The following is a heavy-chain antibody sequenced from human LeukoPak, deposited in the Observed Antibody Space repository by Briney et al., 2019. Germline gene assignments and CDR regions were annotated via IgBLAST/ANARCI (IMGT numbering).Heavy chain of an antibody. Sequence: GGSLRLSCAASGFTVSSNYMSWVRQAPGKGLEWVSVIYSGGSTYYADSVKGRFTISRDNSKNTLYLQMNSLRAEDTAVYYCARDPIAAAGESPWGQGTLVTVSS. V-gene: IGHV3-66*01. CDR2: IYSGGST. CDR1: GFTVSSNY. CDR3: ARDPIAAAGESP. J-gene: IGHJ5*02. D-gene: IGHD6-13*01.